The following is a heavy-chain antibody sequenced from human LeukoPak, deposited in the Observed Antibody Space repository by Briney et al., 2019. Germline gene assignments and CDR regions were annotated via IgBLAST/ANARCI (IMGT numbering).Heavy chain of an antibody. D-gene: IGHD1-26*01. CDR3: AKYSGSYYYPPTWDY. CDR1: GFTFSNYA. V-gene: IGHV3-23*01. Sequence: AGGSLRLSCAASGFTFSNYAMTWVRQAPGKGLEWVSGISGSGGSTYYADSVKGRFSIYRGYSNNTLYLQMNSLRAEDTAVYFCAKYSGSYYYPPTWDYWGQGTLVTVSS. J-gene: IGHJ4*02. CDR2: ISGSGGST.